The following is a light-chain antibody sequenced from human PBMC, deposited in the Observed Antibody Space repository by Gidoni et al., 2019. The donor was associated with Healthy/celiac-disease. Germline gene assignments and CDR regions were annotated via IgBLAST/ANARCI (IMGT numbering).Light chain of an antibody. Sequence: EIVLTQSPGTLSLSPGERATLSCRASQSVSSSYLAWYQQKPGQAPRLLIYGASSRATSIPDRFSGSGSGTDFTLTISRLEPEDFAVYYCQQYGSSPSWTFGQXTKVEIK. CDR2: GAS. V-gene: IGKV3-20*01. CDR1: QSVSSSY. J-gene: IGKJ1*01. CDR3: QQYGSSPSWT.